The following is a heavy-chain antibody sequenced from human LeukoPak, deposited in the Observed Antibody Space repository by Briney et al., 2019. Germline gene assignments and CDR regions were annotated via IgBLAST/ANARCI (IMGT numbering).Heavy chain of an antibody. CDR2: IRSKAYGGTA. CDR1: GLTFGDYA. J-gene: IGHJ4*02. D-gene: IGHD3-22*01. Sequence: GGSLRLSCTVSGLTFGDYAMSWVRQAPGKGLEWVGFIRSKAYGGTAEYAASVKGRFTVSRDDSKSVAYLRMNSLKTEDTAVYYCTRTLISTYYYDSSGFFDYWGQGTLVTVSP. V-gene: IGHV3-49*04. CDR3: TRTLISTYYYDSSGFFDY.